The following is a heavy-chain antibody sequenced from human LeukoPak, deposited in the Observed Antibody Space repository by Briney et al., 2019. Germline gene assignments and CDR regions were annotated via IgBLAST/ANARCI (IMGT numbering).Heavy chain of an antibody. J-gene: IGHJ2*01. V-gene: IGHV4-34*01. Sequence: PSEALSLTCAVYGGSFSGYYWSWIRQLPGKGLEWIGEINHSGSTNYNPSLKSRVTISVDTSKNQFSLKLSSVTAADTAVYYCARSTVTANWYFDLWGRGTLVTVSS. CDR3: ARSTVTANWYFDL. CDR1: GGSFSGYY. CDR2: INHSGST. D-gene: IGHD2-21*02.